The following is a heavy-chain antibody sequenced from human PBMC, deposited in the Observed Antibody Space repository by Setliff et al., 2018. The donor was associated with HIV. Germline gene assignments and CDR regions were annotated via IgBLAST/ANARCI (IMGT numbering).Heavy chain of an antibody. D-gene: IGHD4-17*01. J-gene: IGHJ4*02. V-gene: IGHV1-2*06. Sequence: ASVKVSCKAFGYTFTSYCIHWVRQAPGQGLEWMGRINPNSGGTSYAQKFQGRVTMTRDTSISTAYMDVSRLRSDDTAVYYCAKSSADYGDYFSFDYWGQGTLVTVSS. CDR3: AKSSADYGDYFSFDY. CDR1: GYTFTSYC. CDR2: INPNSGGT.